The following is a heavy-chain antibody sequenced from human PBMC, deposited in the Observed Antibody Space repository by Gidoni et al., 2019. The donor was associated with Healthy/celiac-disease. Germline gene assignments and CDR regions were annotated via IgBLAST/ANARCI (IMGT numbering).Heavy chain of an antibody. V-gene: IGHV3-49*03. J-gene: IGHJ6*02. Sequence: EVQLVESGGGLVQPGLSLRLSCTASGFTFGDYAMSWFRQAPGKGLEWVGFIRSKAYGGTTEYAASVKGRFTISRDDSKSIAYLQMNSLKTEDTAVYYCTRLLEWKRDYYGMDVWGQGTTVTVSS. CDR1: GFTFGDYA. D-gene: IGHD3-3*01. CDR3: TRLLEWKRDYYGMDV. CDR2: IRSKAYGGTT.